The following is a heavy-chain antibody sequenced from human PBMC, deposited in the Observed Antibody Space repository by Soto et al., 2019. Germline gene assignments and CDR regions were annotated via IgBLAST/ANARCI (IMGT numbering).Heavy chain of an antibody. Sequence: WGSLRVPWVPSPFSFSSYGMSRVRQAPRKGLDWVSAISGSGGSTYYGDSVKGRFTISRDNSKNTLYLQTNSLKAEDTAVYYCAKDPPRFAQLLWPLGYWGQGTLVTVSS. D-gene: IGHD3-10*01. CDR3: AKDPPRFAQLLWPLGY. CDR1: PFSFSSYG. V-gene: IGHV3-23*01. CDR2: ISGSGGST. J-gene: IGHJ4*02.